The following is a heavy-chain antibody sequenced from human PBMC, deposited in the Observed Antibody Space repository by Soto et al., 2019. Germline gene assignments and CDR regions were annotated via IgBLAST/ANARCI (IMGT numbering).Heavy chain of an antibody. CDR3: XXXXXXXXXGYYNY. D-gene: IGHD3-22*01. V-gene: IGHV3-23*01. CDR2: ISGSGGST. CDR1: GFTFSSYA. Sequence: EVQLLESGGGLVQPGGSLRLSCAASGFTFSSYAMSWVRQAPGKGXEWVSAISGSGGSTYYADSVKGRFTISRDNSKNTLYLQMNSLRAXXXAXXXCXXXXXXXXXGYYNYWGQGTLVTVSS. J-gene: IGHJ4*02.